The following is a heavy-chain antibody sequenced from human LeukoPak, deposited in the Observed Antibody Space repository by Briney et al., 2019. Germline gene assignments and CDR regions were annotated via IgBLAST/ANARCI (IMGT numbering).Heavy chain of an antibody. D-gene: IGHD3-16*01. J-gene: IGHJ6*03. CDR2: INTNTGNP. Sequence: ASVKVSCKASGYTFTSYAMNWVRQAPGQGLEWMGWINTNTGNPTYAQGFTGRFVFSLDTSVSTAYLQISSLKAEDTAVYYCARVPTLGYYYYMDVWGKGTTVTVSS. V-gene: IGHV7-4-1*02. CDR1: GYTFTSYA. CDR3: ARVPTLGYYYYMDV.